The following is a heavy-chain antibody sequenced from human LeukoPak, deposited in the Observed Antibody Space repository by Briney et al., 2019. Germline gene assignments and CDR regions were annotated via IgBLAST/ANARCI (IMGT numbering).Heavy chain of an antibody. Sequence: GGSLRLSCAASRFTFSSYSMNWVRQAPGMGLEWVSSISSSGSYIYYADSVKGRFTISRDNAKNSLYLQMNSLRGEDTAVYYCARVGPWVNPDYYYHYMDVWGKGTTVTVSS. D-gene: IGHD1-14*01. V-gene: IGHV3-21*01. CDR3: ARVGPWVNPDYYYHYMDV. J-gene: IGHJ6*03. CDR1: RFTFSSYS. CDR2: ISSSGSYI.